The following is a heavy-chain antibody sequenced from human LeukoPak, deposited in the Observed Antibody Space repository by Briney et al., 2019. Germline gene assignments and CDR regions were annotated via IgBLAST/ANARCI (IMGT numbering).Heavy chain of an antibody. CDR2: IVPVFGSA. V-gene: IGHV1-69*05. CDR3: ARASIFGVVFYYMDV. Sequence: SVKVSCKASGGTFSSYAISWVRQAPGQGLEWLGGIVPVFGSANYARTFQGRLAITTDESTKTAYMELSSLIYEDTAVYYCARASIFGVVFYYMDVWGKGTSVTVSS. CDR1: GGTFSSYA. D-gene: IGHD3-3*01. J-gene: IGHJ6*03.